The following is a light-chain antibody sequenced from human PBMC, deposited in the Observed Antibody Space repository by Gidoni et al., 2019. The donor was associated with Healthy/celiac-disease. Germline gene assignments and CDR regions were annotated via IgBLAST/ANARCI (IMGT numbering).Light chain of an antibody. CDR1: QSVSSY. Sequence: EIVLTQSPATLSLSPGKRATLSCRASQSVSSYLAWYQQKPGQAPRLLIYDASNRATGIPARFSGSGSGTDFTLTISSLEPEDFAVYYCQRRSNWPPITFGQXTRLEIK. CDR2: DAS. CDR3: QRRSNWPPIT. J-gene: IGKJ5*01. V-gene: IGKV3-11*01.